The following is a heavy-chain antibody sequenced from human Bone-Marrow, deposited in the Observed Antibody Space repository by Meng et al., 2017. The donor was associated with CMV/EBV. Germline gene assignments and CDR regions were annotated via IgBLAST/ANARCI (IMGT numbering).Heavy chain of an antibody. CDR1: GFTFSSFA. CDR3: ERDYFYDGCGYYDY. D-gene: IGHD3-22*01. V-gene: IGHV3-30*04. J-gene: IGHJ4*02. Sequence: GGSLRLSCAASGFTFSSFAMRWARQAPGKGLEWVSVISFDGTNKRHADSVRGRFTISRDNSKNILYLQMNSLGAEDTAIYYCERDYFYDGCGYYDYWGQGSLVTVSS. CDR2: ISFDGTNK.